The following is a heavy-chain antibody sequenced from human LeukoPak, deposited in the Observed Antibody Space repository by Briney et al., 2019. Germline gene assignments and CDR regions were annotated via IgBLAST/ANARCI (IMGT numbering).Heavy chain of an antibody. D-gene: IGHD3-9*01. Sequence: SETLSLTCTVSGGSISSYYWSWVRQPAGKGLEWIGRIYISGTTNYNPSLKSRITMSLDTSKNQLSLRLTSVTAPDTAVYYCARDEARTGYIHYWGQGTLITVSS. CDR1: GGSISSYY. V-gene: IGHV4-4*07. J-gene: IGHJ4*02. CDR2: IYISGTT. CDR3: ARDEARTGYIHY.